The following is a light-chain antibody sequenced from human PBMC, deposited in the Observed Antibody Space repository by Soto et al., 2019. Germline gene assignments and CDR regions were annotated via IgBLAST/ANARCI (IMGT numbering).Light chain of an antibody. CDR2: KAS. CDR3: QQYNSYPVT. J-gene: IGKJ4*01. CDR1: QSISTW. V-gene: IGKV1-5*03. Sequence: DIQMTQSPSTLSASVGDRVAITCRASQSISTWLAWYQQKPGKAPNLLIYKASKLESGVPSRFSGSGSGTEFTLTSSCLQPDDFATYYCQQYNSYPVTCGGGTKVEIK.